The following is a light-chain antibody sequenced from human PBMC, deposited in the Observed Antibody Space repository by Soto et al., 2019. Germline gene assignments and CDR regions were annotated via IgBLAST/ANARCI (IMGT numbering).Light chain of an antibody. CDR1: QSVKSVY. J-gene: IGKJ2*01. V-gene: IGKV3-20*01. CDR2: GAT. CDR3: QQYGSSPRT. Sequence: EIVLTQSPGTLSLSPGERATLSCRASQSVKSVYLAWYQQRLGQAPGLLICGATSRATGIPDRFSGSGSGTDFTLTISRLEPEDFAVYYCQQYGSSPRTFGQGTKVDIK.